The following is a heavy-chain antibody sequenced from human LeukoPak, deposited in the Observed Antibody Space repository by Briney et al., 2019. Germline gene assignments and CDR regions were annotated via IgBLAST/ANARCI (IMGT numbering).Heavy chain of an antibody. CDR1: GVSISSGGYS. D-gene: IGHD2-2*01. V-gene: IGHV4-61*02. CDR2: IYTSGSN. Sequence: SETLSLTCAVSGVSISSGGYSWRWIRQPAGKGLGWIGRIYTSGSNNYNPSRKSPITMSVDKTKHQFSLNMSSAAAAAPALYYGAREASCTSTSCYSSYYYYYMDVWGKGTTVTISS. J-gene: IGHJ6*03. CDR3: AREASCTSTSCYSSYYYYYMDV.